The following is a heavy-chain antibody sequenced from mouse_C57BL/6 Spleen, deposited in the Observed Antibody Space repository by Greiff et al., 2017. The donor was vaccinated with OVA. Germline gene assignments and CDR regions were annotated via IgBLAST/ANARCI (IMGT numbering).Heavy chain of an antibody. CDR2: INPNNGVT. D-gene: IGHD2-4*01. J-gene: IGHJ2*01. V-gene: IGHV1-18*01. Sequence: EVQLQQSGPELVKPGASVKIPCKASGYTFTDYNMDWVKQSHGKSLEWIGDINPNNGVTIYNQKFKGKATLTVDKSSSTAYMELRSLTSEDTAVYYCARNDYDGGFDYWGQGTTLTVSS. CDR3: ARNDYDGGFDY. CDR1: GYTFTDYN.